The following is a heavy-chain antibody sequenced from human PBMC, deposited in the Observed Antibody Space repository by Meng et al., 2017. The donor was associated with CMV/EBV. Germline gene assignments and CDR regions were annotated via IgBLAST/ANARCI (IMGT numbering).Heavy chain of an antibody. CDR3: ARARLGVEIGAHPSYYYYGMGV. D-gene: IGHD5-24*01. CDR1: GYTFTSYG. Sequence: ASVKVSCKASGYTFTSYGISWMRQAPGQGLEWMGWISAYNGNTNYAQKLQGRVTMTTDTSTSTAYMELRSLRSDDTAVYYCARARLGVEIGAHPSYYYYGMGVWGQGTTVTVSS. CDR2: ISAYNGNT. J-gene: IGHJ6*02. V-gene: IGHV1-18*01.